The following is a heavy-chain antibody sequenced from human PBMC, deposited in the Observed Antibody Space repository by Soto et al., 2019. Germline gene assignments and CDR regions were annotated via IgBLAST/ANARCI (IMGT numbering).Heavy chain of an antibody. V-gene: IGHV4-30-4*01. CDR1: GGSISSGDFY. Sequence: QVQLQESGPGLVKPSQTLSLTCTVSGGSISSGDFYWSWIRQPPGKGLELIGNIYYSGSTYYNPSLRSRAIMSVDTSQNQFSLKLSSLTAADTAVYFCARADHFSDRFDYWGQGALVTVSS. CDR2: IYYSGST. CDR3: ARADHFSDRFDY. J-gene: IGHJ4*02. D-gene: IGHD2-21*02.